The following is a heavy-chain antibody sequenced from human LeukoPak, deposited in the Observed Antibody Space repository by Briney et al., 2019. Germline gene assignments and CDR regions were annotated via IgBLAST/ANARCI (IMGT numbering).Heavy chain of an antibody. CDR2: INTNTGNP. J-gene: IGHJ4*02. CDR3: ARAGIRYFDWYDF. V-gene: IGHV7-4-1*02. D-gene: IGHD3-9*01. CDR1: GYTFTNYA. Sequence: ASVKVSCKASGYTFTNYAMNWVRQAPGQGLEWMGWINTNTGNPMYAQGFTGRFVFSLDTYVSTAYLQISSLKAEDTAVYYCARAGIRYFDWYDFWGQGTLVTVSS.